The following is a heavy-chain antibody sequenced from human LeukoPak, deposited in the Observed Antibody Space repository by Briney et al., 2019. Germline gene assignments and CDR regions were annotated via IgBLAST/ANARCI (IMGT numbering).Heavy chain of an antibody. D-gene: IGHD3-10*01. V-gene: IGHV3-15*01. CDR1: GFTFNNAW. Sequence: GGSLRLSCAASGFTFNNAWMSWVRQAPGKGLEWVGRIKSKTDGGTTDYAAPVKGRFTISRDDSKNTLYLQMNSLKTEDTAVYYCTTAVGYYGSGTYYPLEYWGQGTPVTVPS. J-gene: IGHJ4*02. CDR3: TTAVGYYGSGTYYPLEY. CDR2: IKSKTDGGTT.